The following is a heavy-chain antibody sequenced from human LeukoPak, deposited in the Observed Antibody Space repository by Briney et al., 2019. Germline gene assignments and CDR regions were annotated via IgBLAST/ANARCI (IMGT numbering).Heavy chain of an antibody. J-gene: IGHJ4*02. Sequence: PGGSLRLSCAASGFTFSSYGMHWVRQAPGKGLEWVAFIRYDGSNKYYADSVKGRFTISRDNSKNTLYLQMNSLRAEDTAVYYCATLDHDVVGGYSHLDHWGQGALVTVSS. CDR2: IRYDGSNK. V-gene: IGHV3-30*02. D-gene: IGHD3-9*01. CDR1: GFTFSSYG. CDR3: ATLDHDVVGGYSHLDH.